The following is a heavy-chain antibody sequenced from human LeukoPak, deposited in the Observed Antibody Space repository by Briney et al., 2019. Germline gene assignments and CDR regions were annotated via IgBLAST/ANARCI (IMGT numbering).Heavy chain of an antibody. CDR2: IKEDGSAK. CDR1: GFTFSTPW. D-gene: IGHD5-24*01. V-gene: IGHV3-7*01. J-gene: IGHJ4*02. Sequence: GGSLRLSCADSGFTFSTPWMAWVRQAPGKGLEWVANIKEDGSAKNYVGSVKGRFTVSRDNAKKSVYLEMNSLRAEDTAVYYCARDRAYNRFDYWGQGTLVTVSS. CDR3: ARDRAYNRFDY.